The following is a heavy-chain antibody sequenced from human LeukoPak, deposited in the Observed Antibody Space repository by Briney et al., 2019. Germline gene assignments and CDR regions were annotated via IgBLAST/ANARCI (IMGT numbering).Heavy chain of an antibody. J-gene: IGHJ6*03. Sequence: SETLSLTCSVSGGSISSGSFYWSWIRQPAGKGLEWIGRAYTSGSTNYNPSPKSRVTISVDTSKNQFSLKLTSMTAADTAVYYCARDRRFYFYYYMDVWGKGTTVTVSS. CDR2: AYTSGST. CDR3: ARDRRFYFYYYMDV. V-gene: IGHV4-61*02. CDR1: GGSISSGSFY. D-gene: IGHD3-3*01.